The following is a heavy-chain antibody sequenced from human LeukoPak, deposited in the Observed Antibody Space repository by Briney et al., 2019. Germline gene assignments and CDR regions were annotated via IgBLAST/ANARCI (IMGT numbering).Heavy chain of an antibody. CDR3: AKEFSEYYSDSSGYYGSFDY. CDR1: GYTFSSYA. J-gene: IGHJ4*02. V-gene: IGHV3-23*01. Sequence: TGGSLRLSCAASGYTFSSYAMSWVRQAPGKGLEWVSAISGSGGSTYYADSVKGPFTISRDNSKNTLYLQMNSLRAEDTAVYYCAKEFSEYYSDSSGYYGSFDYWGQGTLVTVSS. D-gene: IGHD3-22*01. CDR2: ISGSGGST.